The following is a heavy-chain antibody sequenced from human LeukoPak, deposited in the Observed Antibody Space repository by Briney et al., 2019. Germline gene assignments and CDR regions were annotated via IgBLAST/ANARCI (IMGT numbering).Heavy chain of an antibody. V-gene: IGHV4-59*08. Sequence: SETLSLTCTVSGGSISSYYWSWIRQPPGKGLEWIGYIYDSGSTNYNPSLKSRVTISVDTSKNQFSLKLSSVTAADTAVYYCARGTRRSGLRSWFDPWGQGTLVTVSS. CDR2: IYDSGST. D-gene: IGHD1-1*01. CDR1: GGSISSYY. J-gene: IGHJ5*02. CDR3: ARGTRRSGLRSWFDP.